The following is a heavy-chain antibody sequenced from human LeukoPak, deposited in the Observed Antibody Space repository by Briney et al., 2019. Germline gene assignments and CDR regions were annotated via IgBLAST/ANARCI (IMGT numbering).Heavy chain of an antibody. CDR2: ISASDGTT. Sequence: ASVQVSCKASGYNFSIYGITWARQAPGQGLEYLGWISASDGTTNYAQKVQDRVTMTTDTSTSTAYLELRSLRSEDTAVYYCARCGAAVTTHFSHWGQGTLVTVSS. CDR1: GYNFSIYG. V-gene: IGHV1-18*01. D-gene: IGHD4-17*01. CDR3: ARCGAAVTTHFSH. J-gene: IGHJ4*02.